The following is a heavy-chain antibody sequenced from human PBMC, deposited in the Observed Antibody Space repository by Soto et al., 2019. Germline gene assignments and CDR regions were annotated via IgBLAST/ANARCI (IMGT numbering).Heavy chain of an antibody. CDR2: ISSSGNTI. D-gene: IGHD6-25*01. V-gene: IGHV3-48*03. Sequence: PGGSLRLSCAASGFTFSSYAINCVRQAPGKGLEWVSYISSSGNTIYYADSVKGRFTISRDNAKNSLYLQMNSLRAEDTAVYYCARIAANVFYYYAMDVWGQGTTVTVSS. CDR1: GFTFSSYA. CDR3: ARIAANVFYYYAMDV. J-gene: IGHJ6*02.